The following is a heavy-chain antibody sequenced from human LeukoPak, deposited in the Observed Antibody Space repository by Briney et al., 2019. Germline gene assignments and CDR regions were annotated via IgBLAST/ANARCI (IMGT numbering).Heavy chain of an antibody. Sequence: PSETLSLTCTVSGGSISSYYWSWIRQSPGKGLEWIGNIYYSGSTNYNPSLKSRVTISLDTSKNQFSLKLSSVTAADTAVYYCARDVTWTYLDFWGQGTLVTVSS. CDR2: IYYSGST. D-gene: IGHD3/OR15-3a*01. CDR3: ARDVTWTYLDF. V-gene: IGHV4-59*01. J-gene: IGHJ4*02. CDR1: GGSISSYY.